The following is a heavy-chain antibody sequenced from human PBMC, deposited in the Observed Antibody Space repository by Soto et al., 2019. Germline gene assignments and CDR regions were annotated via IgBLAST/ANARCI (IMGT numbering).Heavy chain of an antibody. Sequence: SGPTLVKPTQTLTLTCTFSGFSLSTSGVGVGWIRQPPGKALEWLALIYWNDDKRYSPSLKSRLTITKDTSKNQVVLTMTNMDPVDTATYYCAHRPRVPKRTYYDYFDYWGQGTLVTVSS. D-gene: IGHD3-3*01. CDR2: IYWNDDK. V-gene: IGHV2-5*01. J-gene: IGHJ4*02. CDR3: AHRPRVPKRTYYDYFDY. CDR1: GFSLSTSGVG.